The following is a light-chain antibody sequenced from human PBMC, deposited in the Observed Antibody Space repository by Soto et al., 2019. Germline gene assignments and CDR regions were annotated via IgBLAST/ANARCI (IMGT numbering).Light chain of an antibody. CDR3: QRYNDYPWT. CDR1: QSVSSW. J-gene: IGKJ1*01. V-gene: IGKV1-5*01. Sequence: DIQMTQSPSTLSASVGDRVTITCRASQSVSSWLAWYQQKPGKAPKLLIYAASSLQSGVPSRFSGSGSGTEFTLTITSLQSDDFATYYCQRYNDYPWTFVQGTKVEIK. CDR2: AAS.